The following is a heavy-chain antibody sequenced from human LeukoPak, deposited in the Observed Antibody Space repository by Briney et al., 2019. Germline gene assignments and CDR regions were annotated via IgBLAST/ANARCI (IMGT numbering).Heavy chain of an antibody. V-gene: IGHV1-69*04. CDR2: IIPILGIP. CDR3: ARDQHNYGMDV. Sequence: SVKVSCKASGGTFSSYAISWVRQAPGQGLEWIGRIIPILGIPNYAQTFQGSVTITADKSTSTAYMELSSLRSEDTAVYYCARDQHNYGMDVWGQGTTVTVSS. J-gene: IGHJ6*02. CDR1: GGTFSSYA.